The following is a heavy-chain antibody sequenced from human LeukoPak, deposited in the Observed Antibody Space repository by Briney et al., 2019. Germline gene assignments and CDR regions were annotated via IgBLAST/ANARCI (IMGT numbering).Heavy chain of an antibody. CDR2: LYSGGAT. Sequence: GGSLRLSCAASGFTVKDNFMSWVRQAPGKGLEWVSVLYSGGATYYADSVKGRFTISRDNSKNIVFLQMNDLRTEDTAFYYCTRDSANYPFAYWGQGALVTVSS. CDR3: TRDSANYPFAY. D-gene: IGHD1-7*01. J-gene: IGHJ4*02. V-gene: IGHV3-66*01. CDR1: GFTVKDNF.